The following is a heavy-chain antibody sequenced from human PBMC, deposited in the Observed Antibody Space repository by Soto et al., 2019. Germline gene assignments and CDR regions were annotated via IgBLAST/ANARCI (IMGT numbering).Heavy chain of an antibody. J-gene: IGHJ6*02. CDR1: VGTFSSYA. Sequence: ASVKVSCKASVGTFSSYAISWVRQAPGQGLEWMGGIIPIFGTANYAQKFQGRVTITADESTSTAYMELSSLRSEDTAVYYCARDDGDPYYYYGMDVWGQGTTVTVSS. V-gene: IGHV1-69*13. D-gene: IGHD4-17*01. CDR2: IIPIFGTA. CDR3: ARDDGDPYYYYGMDV.